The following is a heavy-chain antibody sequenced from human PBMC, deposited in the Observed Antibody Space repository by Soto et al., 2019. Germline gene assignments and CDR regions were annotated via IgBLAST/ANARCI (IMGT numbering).Heavy chain of an antibody. D-gene: IGHD3-3*01. CDR2: INAGNGNT. V-gene: IGHV1-3*01. CDR1: GYTFTSYA. J-gene: IGHJ5*02. Sequence: ASVKVSCKASGYTFTSYAMHWVRQAPGQRLEWMGWINAGNGNTKYSQKFQGRVTITRDTSASTAYMELSSLRSEDTAAYYCARASGPGGQGFLEWLSWFDPWGQGTLVTVSS. CDR3: ARASGPGGQGFLEWLSWFDP.